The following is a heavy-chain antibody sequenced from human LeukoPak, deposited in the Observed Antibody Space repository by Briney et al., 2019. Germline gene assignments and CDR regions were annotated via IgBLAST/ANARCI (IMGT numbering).Heavy chain of an antibody. D-gene: IGHD5-24*01. CDR3: ARGDGYNEFDGWFDP. J-gene: IGHJ5*02. CDR1: GYTFTSYG. Sequence: GASVKVSCKASGYTFTSYGISWVRQAPGQGLEWMGWISAYNGNTNYAQKLQGRVTMTTDTSTSTAYMELRSLRSDDTAVYYCARGDGYNEFDGWFDPWGQGTLVTVSS. CDR2: ISAYNGNT. V-gene: IGHV1-18*01.